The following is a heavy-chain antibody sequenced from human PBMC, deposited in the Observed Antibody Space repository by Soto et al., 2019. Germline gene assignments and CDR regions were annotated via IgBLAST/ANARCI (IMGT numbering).Heavy chain of an antibody. CDR3: ARGLVLGYCSSTSCYTFDY. V-gene: IGHV1-69*01. J-gene: IGHJ4*02. CDR1: GGTFSSYA. D-gene: IGHD2-2*01. CDR2: IIPIFGTA. Sequence: VKVSCKASGGTFSSYAISWVRQAPGQGLEWMGGIIPIFGTANYAQKFQGRVTITADESTSTAYMELSSLRSEDTAVYYCARGLVLGYCSSTSCYTFDYWGQGTLVTVSS.